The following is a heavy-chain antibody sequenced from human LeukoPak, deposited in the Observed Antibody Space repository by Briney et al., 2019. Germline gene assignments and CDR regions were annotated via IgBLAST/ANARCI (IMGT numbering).Heavy chain of an antibody. J-gene: IGHJ6*04. CDR2: IYYSGSA. CDR1: GGSISSSSYY. D-gene: IGHD3-9*01. CDR3: ARDVLRYFDWLLFDQDTDV. Sequence: SSETLSLTCTVSGGSISSSSYYWGWIRQPPGKGLEWIGSIYYSGSAYYNPSLKSRVTISVDTSKNPFSLKLSSVTAADTAVYYCARDVLRYFDWLLFDQDTDVWGKGTTVTVSS. V-gene: IGHV4-39*01.